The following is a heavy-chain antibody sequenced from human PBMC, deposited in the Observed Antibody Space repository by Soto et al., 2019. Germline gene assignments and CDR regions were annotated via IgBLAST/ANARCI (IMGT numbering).Heavy chain of an antibody. D-gene: IGHD3-22*01. Sequence: GESLKISCKGSGYSFTSYWIGWVRQMPGKGLEWMGIIYPGDSDTRYSPSFQGQVTISADKSISTAYLQWSSLKASDTAMYYCARPYDSTQGGPPRNWYFDRWGRGTLVTVSS. J-gene: IGHJ2*01. CDR3: ARPYDSTQGGPPRNWYFDR. CDR1: GYSFTSYW. CDR2: IYPGDSDT. V-gene: IGHV5-51*01.